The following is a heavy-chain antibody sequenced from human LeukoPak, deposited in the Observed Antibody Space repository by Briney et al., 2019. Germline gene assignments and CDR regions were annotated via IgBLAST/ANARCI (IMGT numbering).Heavy chain of an antibody. Sequence: GGSLRLSCATSGFTFTSYWLSWVRQAPGKGLEWVANIKQDGSEKCYVDSVKGRFTISRDNAKNSLYLQMSSLRAEDTAVYYCSRVPAADYYYYFTWTSGAKGPRSPSP. CDR1: GFTFTSYW. V-gene: IGHV3-7*01. D-gene: IGHD2-2*01. CDR2: IKQDGSEK. CDR3: SRVPAADYYYYFTWTS. J-gene: IGHJ6*03.